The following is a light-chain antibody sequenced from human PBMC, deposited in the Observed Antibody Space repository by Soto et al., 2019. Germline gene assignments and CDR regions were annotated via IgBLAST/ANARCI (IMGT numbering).Light chain of an antibody. CDR1: QSVADNY. CDR2: AAS. CDR3: QHRSNWPSWT. Sequence: EIVLTQSPGTLSLSPGERAALSCRASQSVADNYLAWYQQKPGQAPRLLIYAASRRAAGIPDTFSGSGSGTDFTLTITRLEPEDLAVYYCQHRSNWPSWTFGAGTKVDIK. V-gene: IGKV3D-20*02. J-gene: IGKJ1*01.